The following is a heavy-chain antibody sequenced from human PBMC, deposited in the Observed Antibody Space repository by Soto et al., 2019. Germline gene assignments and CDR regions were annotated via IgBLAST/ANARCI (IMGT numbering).Heavy chain of an antibody. Sequence: EVQLVESGGGLVQPGGSLRLSCAASGFTFTGSWMHWVRQAPGKGLVWVSRINGDGSGTSYADFVKGRFIISRDDAKNTLFRQMNGLRAEDTAVYYCARGSFGSGTAKDYWGQGTLVTVSS. J-gene: IGHJ4*02. CDR1: GFTFTGSW. CDR2: INGDGSGT. V-gene: IGHV3-74*01. D-gene: IGHD3-10*01. CDR3: ARGSFGSGTAKDY.